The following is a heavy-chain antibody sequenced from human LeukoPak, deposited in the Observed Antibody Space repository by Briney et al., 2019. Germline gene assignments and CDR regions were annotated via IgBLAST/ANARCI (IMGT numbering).Heavy chain of an antibody. CDR3: ARHTIAANGMSWFDP. D-gene: IGHD6-13*01. Sequence: GESLKISCKGSGYSFTSYWIGWVRQMPGKGLEWMGIIYPGDSTTRYSPSFQGQVTISADKSISTAYLQWSSLKASDTAMYYCARHTIAANGMSWFDPWGQGTLVTVSS. CDR2: IYPGDSTT. CDR1: GYSFTSYW. V-gene: IGHV5-51*01. J-gene: IGHJ5*02.